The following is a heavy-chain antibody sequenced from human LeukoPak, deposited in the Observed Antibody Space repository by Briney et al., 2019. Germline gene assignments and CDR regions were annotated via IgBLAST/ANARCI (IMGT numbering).Heavy chain of an antibody. CDR1: GGSFSGYY. CDR3: ARGPVPPNYYDSSGYYYVFDY. CDR2: INHSGST. J-gene: IGHJ4*02. V-gene: IGHV4-34*01. Sequence: SETLSLTCAVYGGSFSGYYWSWIRQPPGKGLEWIGEINHSGSTNYNPSLKSRVTISVDTSKNQFSLKLSSVTAADTAVYYCARGPVPPNYYDSSGYYYVFDYWGQGTLVTVSS. D-gene: IGHD3-22*01.